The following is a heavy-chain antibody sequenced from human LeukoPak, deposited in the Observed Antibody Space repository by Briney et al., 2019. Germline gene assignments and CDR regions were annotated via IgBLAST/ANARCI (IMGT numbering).Heavy chain of an antibody. J-gene: IGHJ4*02. D-gene: IGHD5-18*01. V-gene: IGHV1-8*01. Sequence: EASVKVSCKASGYTFTSYDFNWVRQATGQRPEWMGWMSPNSGDTGYAQKFQDRVTMTRNTSISTAYMELRSLRSDDTAVYYCARGAHYSYGIDDHWGQGTLVTVSS. CDR1: GYTFTSYD. CDR2: MSPNSGDT. CDR3: ARGAHYSYGIDDH.